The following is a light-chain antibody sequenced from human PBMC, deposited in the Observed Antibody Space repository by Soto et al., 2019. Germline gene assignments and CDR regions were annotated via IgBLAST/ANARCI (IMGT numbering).Light chain of an antibody. CDR1: SSDVGGYNY. V-gene: IGLV2-14*01. CDR2: EVS. CDR3: QSFDSSRFYV. Sequence: QSVLTQPASVSGSPGQSITISCTGTSSDVGGYNYVSWYQQHPGKAPKLMFYEVSNRPSGVSNRFSGSKSGNTASLTISGLQAEDEADYYCQSFDSSRFYVFGTGTKVTVL. J-gene: IGLJ1*01.